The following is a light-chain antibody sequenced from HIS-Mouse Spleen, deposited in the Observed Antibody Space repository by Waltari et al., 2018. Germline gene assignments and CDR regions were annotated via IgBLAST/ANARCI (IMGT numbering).Light chain of an antibody. CDR3: CSYAGSSTVV. CDR2: EGS. Sequence: QSALTQPASVSGSPGQSITISCTGTSSDVGSYNLVSWYQQHPGKAPKLMIYEGSKRPSGVSNRFSGSKSGNTASLTSSGLQAEDGADYYCCSYAGSSTVVFGGGTKLTVL. J-gene: IGLJ2*01. CDR1: SSDVGSYNL. V-gene: IGLV2-23*01.